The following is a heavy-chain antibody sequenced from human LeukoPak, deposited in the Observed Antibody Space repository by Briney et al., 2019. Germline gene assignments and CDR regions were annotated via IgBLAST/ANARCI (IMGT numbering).Heavy chain of an antibody. V-gene: IGHV4-59*08. CDR1: GGSIRSFY. CDR2: IYNSGTTDSGST. D-gene: IGHD3-10*01. J-gene: IGHJ4*02. Sequence: SETLSLTCTVSGGSIRSFYWSWIRQPPGKGLEWIGYIYNSGTTDSGSTDYNPSLKSRVTISVDTSKKQFSLRLSSVTAADTAVYYCARSYHYGSGSYSYYFDYWGQGTLVNVS. CDR3: ARSYHYGSGSYSYYFDY.